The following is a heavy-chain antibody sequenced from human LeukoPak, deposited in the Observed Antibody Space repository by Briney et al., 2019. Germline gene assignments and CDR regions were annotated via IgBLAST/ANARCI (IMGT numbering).Heavy chain of an antibody. J-gene: IGHJ3*02. Sequence: ASVKVSCKASGYTFTGYYMHWVRQAPGQGLEWMGWINPNSGGTNYAQKFQGRVTMTRDTSISTAYMELRSLRSDDTAVYYCARDHHEDAFDIWGQGTMVTVSS. CDR3: ARDHHEDAFDI. D-gene: IGHD1-14*01. CDR2: INPNSGGT. V-gene: IGHV1-2*02. CDR1: GYTFTGYY.